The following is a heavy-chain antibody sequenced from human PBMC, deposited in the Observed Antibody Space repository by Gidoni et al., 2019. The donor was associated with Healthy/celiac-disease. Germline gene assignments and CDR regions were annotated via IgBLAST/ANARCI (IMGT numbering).Heavy chain of an antibody. Sequence: QVQLQQWCAGLLKPSATLSLNCAVSGGSFSGYYWSWIRQPPGKGLEWIGEINHKGSTNYNPSLKSRVTIAVDTSKNQVALKLSSVTAADTAVYYCARAGVGAMGTGWFDPWGQGTLVTVSS. CDR3: ARAGVGAMGTGWFDP. D-gene: IGHD1-26*01. J-gene: IGHJ5*02. CDR2: INHKGST. V-gene: IGHV4-34*01. CDR1: GGSFSGYY.